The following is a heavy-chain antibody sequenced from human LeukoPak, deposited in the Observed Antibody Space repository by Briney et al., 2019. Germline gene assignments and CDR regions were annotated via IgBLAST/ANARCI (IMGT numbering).Heavy chain of an antibody. CDR2: VFPYSGKS. D-gene: IGHD5-24*01. V-gene: IGHV1-2*02. J-gene: IGHJ4*02. CDR3: ARVQGGYNYFDY. CDR1: GYTFTDYY. Sequence: ASVKVSCKASGYTFTDYYIHWVRQAPGQGLEWMGWVFPYSGKSNLAQKFQGRVAMTSDTSVGTVYMELSRLTSDDTAVYFCARVQGGYNYFDYWGQGTPVTVSS.